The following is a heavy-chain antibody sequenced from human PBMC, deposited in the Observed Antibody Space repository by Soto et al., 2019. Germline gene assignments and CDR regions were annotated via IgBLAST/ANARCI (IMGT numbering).Heavy chain of an antibody. CDR3: ARSLLDEYSSSWRSAYYGMDV. J-gene: IGHJ6*02. V-gene: IGHV1-2*02. D-gene: IGHD2-2*01. CDR1: GFTFSAYY. CDR2: INPNSGGT. Sequence: ASVKVSCKASGFTFSAYYIYWVRQAPGQGLEWIGWINPNSGGTNNAQKFQGRVTLTRDTSTSTVYMELSALISDDTAVYFCARSLLDEYSSSWRSAYYGMDVWGQGTTVTVSS.